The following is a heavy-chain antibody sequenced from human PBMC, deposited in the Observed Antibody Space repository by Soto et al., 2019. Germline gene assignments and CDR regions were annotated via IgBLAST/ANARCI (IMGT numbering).Heavy chain of an antibody. Sequence: SETLSLTCTVSGGSTNNYYWSWIRQPPGKGLEWIGYIYYSGSTNYNPSLKSRVTVSLDTSKSQFSLKLSSVTAADTAVYYCARVPNYRPYYYYYAVDVWGQGTTVTVSS. CDR1: GGSTNNYY. J-gene: IGHJ6*02. CDR2: IYYSGST. CDR3: ARVPNYRPYYYYYAVDV. V-gene: IGHV4-59*01. D-gene: IGHD4-4*01.